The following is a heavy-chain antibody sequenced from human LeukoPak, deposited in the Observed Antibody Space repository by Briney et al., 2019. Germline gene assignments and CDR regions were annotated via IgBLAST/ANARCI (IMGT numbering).Heavy chain of an antibody. CDR2: ISWNSGSI. J-gene: IGHJ4*02. CDR3: AKTSYSSGWYPNFDY. D-gene: IGHD6-19*01. Sequence: GGSLRLSCAASGFTFDDYAMHWVRQAPGKGLEWVSVISWNSGSIGYADSVKGRFTISRDNAKNSLYLQMNSLRAEDTALYYCAKTSYSSGWYPNFDYWGQGTLVTVSS. V-gene: IGHV3-9*01. CDR1: GFTFDDYA.